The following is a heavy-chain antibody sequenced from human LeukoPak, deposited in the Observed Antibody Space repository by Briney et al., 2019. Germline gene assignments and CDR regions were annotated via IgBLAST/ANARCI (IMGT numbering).Heavy chain of an antibody. Sequence: SETLSLTCTVSGGSISSYYWSWIRQPPGKGLEWIGYIYYSGSTNYNPSLKSRVTISVDTSKNQFSLKLSSVPAADTAVYYCARHNGRGSGWSFDYWGQGTLVTVSS. CDR2: IYYSGST. J-gene: IGHJ4*02. V-gene: IGHV4-59*08. CDR3: ARHNGRGSGWSFDY. CDR1: GGSISSYY. D-gene: IGHD6-19*01.